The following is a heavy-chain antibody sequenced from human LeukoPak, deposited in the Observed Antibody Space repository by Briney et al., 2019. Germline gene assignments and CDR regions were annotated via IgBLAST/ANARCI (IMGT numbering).Heavy chain of an antibody. J-gene: IGHJ4*02. CDR3: ARVAVWFGELSDY. CDR1: GYTFTGYY. D-gene: IGHD3-10*01. CDR2: INPNSGGT. V-gene: IGHV1-2*02. Sequence: ASLKLSCTASGYTFTGYYMHWVRQAPGQGLEWMGWINPNSGGTNYAQKFQGRVTMTRDTSTSTAYMELSRLRSDDTAVYYCARVAVWFGELSDYWGKGTLVTVSS.